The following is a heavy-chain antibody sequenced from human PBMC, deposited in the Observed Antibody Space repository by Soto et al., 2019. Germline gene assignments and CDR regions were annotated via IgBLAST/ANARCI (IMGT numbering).Heavy chain of an antibody. CDR2: IIPVFDTT. CDR3: ARDPSWEYSRLDP. Sequence: QVQLVQSGAEVKKPGSSVRVSCKASGGTFSNNAISWVRQAPGQGLEWMVGIIPVFDTTKYAQKFQGRVSITSDKATSTAYMELTNLTSQDTAVYYCARDPSWEYSRLDPWGQGTLVTVSS. CDR1: GGTFSNNA. V-gene: IGHV1-69*06. J-gene: IGHJ5*01. D-gene: IGHD1-26*01.